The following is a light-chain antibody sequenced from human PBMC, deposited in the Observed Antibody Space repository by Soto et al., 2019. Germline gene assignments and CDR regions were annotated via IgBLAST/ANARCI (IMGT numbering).Light chain of an antibody. Sequence: QSVLPQPPSASGSPGQRGTISWSGSSSNIGSNSVDWYQQLPGNAPKLLIYSNSQRPSGVPDRFSGSKSGTSASLAISGLRSEDDADYYCAGWDDSLSGLVFGGGTQLTVL. CDR3: AGWDDSLSGLV. CDR1: SSNIGSNS. J-gene: IGLJ2*01. CDR2: SNS. V-gene: IGLV1-47*02.